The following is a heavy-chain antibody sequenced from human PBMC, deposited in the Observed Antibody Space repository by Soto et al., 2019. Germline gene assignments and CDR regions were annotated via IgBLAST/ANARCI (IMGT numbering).Heavy chain of an antibody. V-gene: IGHV4-31*03. CDR1: GGSISSDGYY. J-gene: IGHJ4*02. Sequence: SETLSLTCTVSGGSISSDGYYWTWIRQHPGKGLEWIGYIYYSGSTYYNPSLKSRITISVDTSKNQFSLRLSSVTAADTAVYYCARIVRTLAVSGDFDYWGQGTLVTVSS. CDR3: ARIVRTLAVSGDFDY. CDR2: IYYSGST. D-gene: IGHD2-15*01.